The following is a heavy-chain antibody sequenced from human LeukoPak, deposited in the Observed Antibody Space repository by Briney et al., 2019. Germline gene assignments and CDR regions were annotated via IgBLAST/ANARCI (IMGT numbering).Heavy chain of an antibody. CDR1: GYVFTSFY. D-gene: IGHD3-9*01. V-gene: IGHV1-46*01. Sequence: ASVKVSCKASGYVFTSFYMHWVRQAPGQGLEWMGIIKPSGGDTSFAQKLQGRVTMTTDTSTSTAYMELRSLRSDDTAVYYCARRSLRYFDWLLTSLDYYYGMDVWGQGTTVTVSS. J-gene: IGHJ6*02. CDR3: ARRSLRYFDWLLTSLDYYYGMDV. CDR2: IKPSGGDT.